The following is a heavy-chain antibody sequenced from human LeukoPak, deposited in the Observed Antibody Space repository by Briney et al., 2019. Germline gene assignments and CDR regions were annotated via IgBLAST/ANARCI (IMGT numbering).Heavy chain of an antibody. J-gene: IGHJ4*02. Sequence: PSETLSLTCTVSGYSSSSGYYWGWIRQPPGKGLEWIGSIYHSGSTYYNPSLKSRVTISVDTSKNQFSLKLSSVTAADTAVYYCARAGSSSWYLDYWGQGTLVTVSS. CDR1: GYSSSSGYY. V-gene: IGHV4-38-2*02. CDR3: ARAGSSSWYLDY. D-gene: IGHD6-13*01. CDR2: IYHSGST.